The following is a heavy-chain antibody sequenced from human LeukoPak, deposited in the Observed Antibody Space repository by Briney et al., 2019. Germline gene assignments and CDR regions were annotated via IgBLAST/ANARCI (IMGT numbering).Heavy chain of an antibody. J-gene: IGHJ5*02. CDR2: IYTSGST. CDR3: ARDRVSSGYGFDP. CDR1: GGSISSGSYY. Sequence: SETLSLTCTVSGGSISSGSYYWSWIRQPAGKGLEWIGRIYTSGSTNYNPSLKSRVTISVDTSKNQFSLKLSSVTAADTAVYYCARDRVSSGYGFDPWGQGTLVTVSP. D-gene: IGHD3-22*01. V-gene: IGHV4-61*02.